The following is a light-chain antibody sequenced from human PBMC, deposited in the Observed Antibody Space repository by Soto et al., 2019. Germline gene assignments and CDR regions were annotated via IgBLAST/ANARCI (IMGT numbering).Light chain of an antibody. J-gene: IGKJ1*01. Sequence: EIVLTQSPGNLSLSPGERATLSCRASQSVSSSDLAWYQQKPGQAPRLLIYGASSRATGIPDRFSGSGSGTDFTLTISGLEPEDSAAYYCQRHGATFGQGTKVEIK. V-gene: IGKV3-20*01. CDR3: QRHGAT. CDR1: QSVSSSD. CDR2: GAS.